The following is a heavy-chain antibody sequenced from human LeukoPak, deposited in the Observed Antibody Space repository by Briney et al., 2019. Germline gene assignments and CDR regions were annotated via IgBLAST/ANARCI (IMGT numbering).Heavy chain of an antibody. D-gene: IGHD6-19*01. J-gene: IGHJ4*02. V-gene: IGHV4-4*07. Sequence: SETLSLTCTVSGGSLSSFYWSWFRQPAGKGLEWIGRIYSSGSTNYNPSLKSRLTMSVDTSKNQFSLRLSSVTAAATAVYYCARVLGWAGFDYWGQGTLVTVSS. CDR1: GGSLSSFY. CDR3: ARVLGWAGFDY. CDR2: IYSSGST.